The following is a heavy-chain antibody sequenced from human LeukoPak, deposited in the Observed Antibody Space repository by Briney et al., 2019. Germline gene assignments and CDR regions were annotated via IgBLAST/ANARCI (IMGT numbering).Heavy chain of an antibody. J-gene: IGHJ4*02. D-gene: IGHD2-2*01. V-gene: IGHV1-58*02. CDR1: GFTFSSSA. CDR3: AAAPKGYCSSNSCRGDYIDY. CDR2: IVVVRGHT. Sequence: TSVKVSCKASGFTFSSSAMQWVRHARGQRLEWIGWIVVVRGHTNYAQSFQERVTITRDMSTSTAYMELSSLRSEDTAVYYCAAAPKGYCSSNSCRGDYIDYWGQGTLVTVSS.